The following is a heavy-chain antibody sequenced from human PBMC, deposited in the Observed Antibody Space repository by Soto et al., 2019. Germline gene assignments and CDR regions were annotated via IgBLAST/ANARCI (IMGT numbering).Heavy chain of an antibody. CDR1: GFTFSNYV. CDR3: AKDGGDVDSRGWTKSYFDF. CDR2: IYYDGSNK. V-gene: IGHV3-33*06. J-gene: IGHJ4*02. D-gene: IGHD6-19*01. Sequence: QVQLMESGGGVVQPGRSLRLSCAASGFTFSNYVMHWVRQAPGKGLEWVAIIYYDGSNKYYADSVRGRFTISRDNSKNTRYLQMSSLRAEDTAVYYCAKDGGDVDSRGWTKSYFDFWGQGTLVTVSS.